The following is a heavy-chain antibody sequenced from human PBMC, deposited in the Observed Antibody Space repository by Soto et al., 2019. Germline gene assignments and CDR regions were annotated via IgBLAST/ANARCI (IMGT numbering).Heavy chain of an antibody. Sequence: QVQLQQWGAGLLRPSETLSLTCAVYGGSFSGYFWNWIRQPPGKGLEWIGEINHSGSTNYNPSLKSRVTISLDTSKNQFSLKLSSVTAADTAVYYCARRKGSSPVGDWGQGTLVTVSS. CDR2: INHSGST. CDR1: GGSFSGYF. J-gene: IGHJ4*02. CDR3: ARRKGSSPVGD. V-gene: IGHV4-34*01. D-gene: IGHD6-13*01.